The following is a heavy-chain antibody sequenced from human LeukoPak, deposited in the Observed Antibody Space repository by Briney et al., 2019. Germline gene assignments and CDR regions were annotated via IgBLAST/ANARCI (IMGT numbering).Heavy chain of an antibody. CDR3: ARGWVAVAGTVPYYYYYSGMDV. V-gene: IGHV1-8*01. CDR1: GYTFTSYD. CDR2: MNPNSGNT. Sequence: AASVKVSCKASGYTFTSYDINWVRQATGQGLGWMGWMNPNSGNTGYAQKFQGRVTMTRNTSISTAYMELSSLRSEDTAVYYCARGWVAVAGTVPYYYYYSGMDVWGQGTTVTVSS. J-gene: IGHJ6*02. D-gene: IGHD6-19*01.